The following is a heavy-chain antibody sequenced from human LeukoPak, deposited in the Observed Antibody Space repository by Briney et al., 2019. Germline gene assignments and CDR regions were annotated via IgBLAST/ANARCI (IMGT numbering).Heavy chain of an antibody. CDR3: AKLETGDYYYYYMDV. CDR2: IRGDCITT. Sequence: GGSLTLSCVASGFTFSSHCMKWVRQAPGKGLEWVSGIRGDCITTYYADSVKGQFTSSRDNSTITLYLQMNSLRAEDTAVYYCAKLETGDYYYYYMDVWGKGTAVSVSS. J-gene: IGHJ6*03. CDR1: GFTFSSHC. D-gene: IGHD1-14*01. V-gene: IGHV3-23*01.